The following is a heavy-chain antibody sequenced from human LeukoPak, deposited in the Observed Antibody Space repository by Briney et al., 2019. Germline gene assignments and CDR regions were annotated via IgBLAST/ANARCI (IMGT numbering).Heavy chain of an antibody. Sequence: SETLSLTCAVSGASISSYYWSWIRQPPGKGLEWIGYIYYTGSTNYNPSLKSRVTISVDTSKNQFSLKLSSVTAVDTAVYYCARGVPAAFDIWGQGTMVTVSS. CDR1: GASISSYY. J-gene: IGHJ3*02. CDR3: ARGVPAAFDI. CDR2: IYYTGST. V-gene: IGHV4-59*01.